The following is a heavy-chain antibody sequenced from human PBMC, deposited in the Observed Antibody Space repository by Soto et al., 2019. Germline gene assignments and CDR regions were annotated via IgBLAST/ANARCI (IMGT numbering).Heavy chain of an antibody. D-gene: IGHD6-25*01. V-gene: IGHV1-69*06. J-gene: IGHJ5*02. CDR2: IIPIFGTA. Sequence: QVQLVQSGAEVKKPGSSVKVSCKASGGTFSSYAISWVRQAPGQGLEWMGGIIPIFGTANYAQKFQGRVTITADKSTSTADMELSSLRSEDTAVYYGARDPAQAAQGWFDPWGQGTLVTVSS. CDR3: ARDPAQAAQGWFDP. CDR1: GGTFSSYA.